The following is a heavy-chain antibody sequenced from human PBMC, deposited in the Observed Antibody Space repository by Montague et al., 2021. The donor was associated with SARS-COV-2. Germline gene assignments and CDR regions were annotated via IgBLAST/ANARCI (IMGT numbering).Heavy chain of an antibody. J-gene: IGHJ3*02. CDR1: GFTFSSYA. D-gene: IGHD1-26*01. CDR3: AKTGGSPPGGVLGNAFDI. Sequence: SLRLSCAASGFTFSSYAMTWVRQAPGKGLEWVSVIGGNGGGTYYADSVKDRITLSRDNSKNTLYLQMNSLRAEDTAVYYCAKTGGSPPGGVLGNAFDIWGQGTMVTVSS. V-gene: IGHV3-23*01. CDR2: IGGNGGGT.